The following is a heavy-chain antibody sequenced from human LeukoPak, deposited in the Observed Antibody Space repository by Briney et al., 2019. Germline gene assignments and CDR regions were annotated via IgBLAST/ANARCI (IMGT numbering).Heavy chain of an antibody. CDR2: IYTSGST. CDR1: GGSISSYY. CDR3: ARDLGYSSSWYYFDY. J-gene: IGHJ4*02. V-gene: IGHV4-4*07. D-gene: IGHD6-13*01. Sequence: SETLSLTCTVSGGSISSYYWSWIRQPAGKGLEWIGRIYTSGSTNYNPSLKSRVTMSVDTSKNQFSLKLSSVAAADTAVYYCARDLGYSSSWYYFDYWGQGTLVTVSS.